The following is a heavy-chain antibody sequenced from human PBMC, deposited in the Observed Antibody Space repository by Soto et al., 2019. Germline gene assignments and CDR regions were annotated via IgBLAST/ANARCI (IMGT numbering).Heavy chain of an antibody. V-gene: IGHV4-39*01. D-gene: IGHD3-22*01. CDR1: GGSISTSSFY. CDR2: ILYSGST. Sequence: PSETLSLTCTVSGGSISTSSFYWGWIRQPPGKGLEWLGSILYSGSTFYNPALKRPFTFSVHTAKNHFSLSLSAVTAADTAVDYCARHKITMTTVVSAFDPWGQGTRVTVSS. CDR3: ARHKITMTTVVSAFDP. J-gene: IGHJ5*02.